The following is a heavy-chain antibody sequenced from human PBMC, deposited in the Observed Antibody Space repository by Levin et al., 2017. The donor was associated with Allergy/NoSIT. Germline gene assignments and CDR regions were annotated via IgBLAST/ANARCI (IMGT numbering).Heavy chain of an antibody. D-gene: IGHD6-13*01. CDR2: ISSSSSYI. J-gene: IGHJ5*02. CDR3: ARDPGGSSWYRTGGGWFDP. V-gene: IGHV3-21*01. CDR1: GFTFSSYS. Sequence: GESLKISCAASGFTFSSYSMNWVRQAPGKGLEWVSSISSSSSYIYYADSVKGRFTISRDNAKNSLYLQMNSLRAEDTAVYYCARDPGGSSWYRTGGGWFDPWGQGTLVTVSS.